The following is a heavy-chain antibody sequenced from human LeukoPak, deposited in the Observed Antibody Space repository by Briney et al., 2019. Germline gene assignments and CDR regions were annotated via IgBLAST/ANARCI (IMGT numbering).Heavy chain of an antibody. D-gene: IGHD6-13*01. CDR2: IIGSGGDT. V-gene: IGHV3-23*01. CDR1: GFIFSRYG. CDR3: AKAWAAAGTFAS. J-gene: IGHJ4*02. Sequence: GRPLRLSCAASGFIFSRYGMHWVRQAPGKGLEWFSTIIGSGGDTYYADSVKGRFTISRDTSKNTLYLQMKSLRAEDTAVYYCAKAWAAAGTFASWGQGTLVTVSS.